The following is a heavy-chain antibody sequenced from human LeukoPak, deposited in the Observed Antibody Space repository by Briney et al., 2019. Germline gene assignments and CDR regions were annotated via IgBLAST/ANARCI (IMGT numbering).Heavy chain of an antibody. CDR2: ISYSENT. CDR1: GGSISSYY. D-gene: IGHD1-1*01. CDR3: SRGTNRGAGNFDS. V-gene: IGHV4-59*01. Sequence: SETLSLTCTVSGGSISSYYWSWIRQPPGKGLEWVGYISYSENTSSNPSLKSRVTMSLDTSKNQFSLNLSSVTAADTAVYYCSRGTNRGAGNFDSWGQGALVTVSS. J-gene: IGHJ4*02.